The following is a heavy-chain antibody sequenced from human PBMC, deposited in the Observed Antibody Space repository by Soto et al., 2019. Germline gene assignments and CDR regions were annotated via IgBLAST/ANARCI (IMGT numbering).Heavy chain of an antibody. CDR2: IYYSGST. CDR3: ARRYGPGFDY. CDR1: GGSISSGDYY. J-gene: IGHJ4*02. V-gene: IGHV4-30-4*01. D-gene: IGHD4-17*01. Sequence: SETLSLTCTVSGGSISSGDYYWSWIRQPPGKGLEWIGYIYYSGSTYYNTSLKSRVTISVDTSKNQFSLKLSFVTAADTAVYYCARRYGPGFDYWGQGTLVTVSS.